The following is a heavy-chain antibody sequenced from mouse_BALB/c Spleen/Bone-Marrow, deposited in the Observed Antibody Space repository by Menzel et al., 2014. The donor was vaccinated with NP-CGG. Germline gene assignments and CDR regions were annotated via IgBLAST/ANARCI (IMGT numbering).Heavy chain of an antibody. CDR2: IDPANGNT. CDR1: GFNIKDTF. CDR3: TRGEDY. Sequence: VQLQQSGAELVKPGASVKLSRTGSGFNIKDTFMHWVKQRPEQGLEWIGRIDPANGNTKYDPKFQGKATITADTSSNTAYLQLTSLTSEDTAVYYCTRGEDYWGQGTTPAVSS. V-gene: IGHV14-3*02. J-gene: IGHJ2*01.